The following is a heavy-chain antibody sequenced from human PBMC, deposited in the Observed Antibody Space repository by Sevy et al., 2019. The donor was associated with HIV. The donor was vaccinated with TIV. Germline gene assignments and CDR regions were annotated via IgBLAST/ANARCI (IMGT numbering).Heavy chain of an antibody. Sequence: ASVKVSCKASGYTFTGYYMHWVRQAPGQGLEWMGWINPNSGGTNYAQMFQGRVTMTRDTSISTAYMELSRLRSDDTAVYYCARVGAGFYYYGSGSQNWFDPWGQGTLVTVSS. V-gene: IGHV1-2*02. CDR2: INPNSGGT. J-gene: IGHJ5*02. D-gene: IGHD3-10*01. CDR3: ARVGAGFYYYGSGSQNWFDP. CDR1: GYTFTGYY.